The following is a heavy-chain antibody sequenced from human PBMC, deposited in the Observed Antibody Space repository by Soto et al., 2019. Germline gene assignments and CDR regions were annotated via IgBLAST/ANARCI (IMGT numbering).Heavy chain of an antibody. V-gene: IGHV3-21*01. CDR1: GFTFSSHA. CDR2: ISSSSSYI. CDR3: ARGDPYDSSGYRPSAFDP. J-gene: IGHJ5*02. D-gene: IGHD3-22*01. Sequence: GGSLRLSCAASGFTFSSHAMSWVRQAPGKGLEWVSSISSSSSYIYYADSVKGRFTISRDNAKNSLYLQMNSLRAEDTAVYYCARGDPYDSSGYRPSAFDPWGQGTLVTVSS.